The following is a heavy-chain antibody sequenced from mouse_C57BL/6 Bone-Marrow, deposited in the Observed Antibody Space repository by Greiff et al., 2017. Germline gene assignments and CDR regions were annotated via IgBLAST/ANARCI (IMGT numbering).Heavy chain of an antibody. Sequence: QVQLKQSGAELVRPGASVKLSCKASGYTFTDYYINWVKQRPGQGLEWIARIYPGSGNTYYNEKFKGKATLTVEKSSSTAYMQLSSLTSEDSAVYFCARGDYGSSYWYFDVWGTGTTVTVSS. V-gene: IGHV1-76*01. CDR2: IYPGSGNT. CDR3: ARGDYGSSYWYFDV. D-gene: IGHD1-1*01. CDR1: GYTFTDYY. J-gene: IGHJ1*03.